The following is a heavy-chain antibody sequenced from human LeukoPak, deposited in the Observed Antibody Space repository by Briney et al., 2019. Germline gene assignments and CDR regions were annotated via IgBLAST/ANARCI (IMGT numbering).Heavy chain of an antibody. CDR3: ARQKSGWYLKWFDP. D-gene: IGHD6-19*01. Sequence: SETLSLTCAVYGGSFSGYYWSWIRQPPGKGLEWIGEINHSGSTNYNPSLKSRVTISVDTSKNQFSLKLSSVTAADTAVYYCARQKSGWYLKWFDPWGQGTLVTVSS. V-gene: IGHV4-34*01. J-gene: IGHJ5*02. CDR2: INHSGST. CDR1: GGSFSGYY.